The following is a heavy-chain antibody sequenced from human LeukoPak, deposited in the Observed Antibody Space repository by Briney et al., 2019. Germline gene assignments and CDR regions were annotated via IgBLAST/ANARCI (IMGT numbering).Heavy chain of an antibody. J-gene: IGHJ4*02. CDR1: GGSFSGYY. CDR3: AHYDSTYYFDY. CDR2: INHSGST. V-gene: IGHV4-34*01. D-gene: IGHD3-22*01. Sequence: SETLSLTCAVYGGSFSGYYWSWIRQPPGKGLEWIGEINHSGSTNYNPSLKSRVTISVDTSKNQFSLKLSSVTAADTAVYYCAHYDSTYYFDYWGQGTLVTVSS.